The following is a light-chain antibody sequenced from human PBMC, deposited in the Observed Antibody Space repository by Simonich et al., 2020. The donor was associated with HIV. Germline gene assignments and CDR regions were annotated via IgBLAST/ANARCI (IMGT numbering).Light chain of an antibody. Sequence: DIQMTQSPSTLSASVGDRVTITCRASQSISSWLAWYQQKPGKAPKLLIYKASNLETGVPSRFRGSGSGTEFTLTISSLQPEDFATYYCQQFNSYPLTFGGGTKVEIK. V-gene: IGKV1-5*03. J-gene: IGKJ4*01. CDR3: QQFNSYPLT. CDR1: QSISSW. CDR2: KAS.